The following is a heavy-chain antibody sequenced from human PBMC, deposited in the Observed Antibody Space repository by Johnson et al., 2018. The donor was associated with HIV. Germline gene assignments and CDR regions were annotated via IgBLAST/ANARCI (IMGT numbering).Heavy chain of an antibody. CDR3: ARVWGGFGDWAFDI. CDR1: GFTFSSYG. CDR2: ISYDGSNK. V-gene: IGHV3-30*03. D-gene: IGHD3-10*01. J-gene: IGHJ3*02. Sequence: QVQLLESGGGVVQPGRSLRLSCAASGFTFSSYGMHWVRQAPGKGLEWVAVISYDGSNKYYADSVKGRFTISRDNSKNTLYLQMNSLRVEDTAVYYCARVWGGFGDWAFDIWGQGTMVTVSS.